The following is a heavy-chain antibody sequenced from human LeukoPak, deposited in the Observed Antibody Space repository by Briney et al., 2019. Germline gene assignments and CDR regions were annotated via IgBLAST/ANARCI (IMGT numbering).Heavy chain of an antibody. J-gene: IGHJ2*01. Sequence: KPSETLSLTCSVSGASVGASVSDYYWTWVRQPAGKGLEWIGRISITGSTDYNPSLQGRAALSVDTSKNEFYLTLRSVTAADTAIYFCVRSLGPAPGWPFDPWGRGTLITVSS. D-gene: IGHD3-16*01. CDR3: VRSLGPAPGWPFDP. CDR2: ISITGST. CDR1: GASVGASVSDYY. V-gene: IGHV4-4*07.